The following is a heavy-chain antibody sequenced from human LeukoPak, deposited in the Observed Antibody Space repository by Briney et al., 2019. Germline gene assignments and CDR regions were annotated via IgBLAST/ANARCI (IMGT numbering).Heavy chain of an antibody. CDR2: IYYSGST. V-gene: IGHV4-59*08. CDR1: GGSISSYY. CDR3: ARLSRWFGEFLLYGMDV. D-gene: IGHD3-10*01. Sequence: PSETLSLTCTVSGGSISSYYWSWIRQPPGKGLEWIGYIYYSGSTNYNPSLKSRVTISVDTSKNQFSLKLSSVTAADTAVYYCARLSRWFGEFLLYGMDVWGQGTTVTVSS. J-gene: IGHJ6*02.